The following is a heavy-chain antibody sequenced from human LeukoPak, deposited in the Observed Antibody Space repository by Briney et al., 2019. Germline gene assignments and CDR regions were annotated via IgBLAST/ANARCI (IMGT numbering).Heavy chain of an antibody. CDR2: IYHSGST. V-gene: IGHV4-30-2*01. CDR1: GGSISSGGYS. J-gene: IGHJ3*02. Sequence: PSETLSLTCTVPGGSISSGGYSWSWIRQPPGKGLEWIGYIYHSGSTYYNPSLKSRVTISVDRSKNQFSLKLSSVTAADTAVYYCARDGLDAFDIWGQGTMVTVSS. CDR3: ARDGLDAFDI.